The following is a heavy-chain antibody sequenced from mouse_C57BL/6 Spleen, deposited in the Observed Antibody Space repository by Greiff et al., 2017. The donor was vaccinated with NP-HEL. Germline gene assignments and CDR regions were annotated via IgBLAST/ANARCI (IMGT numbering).Heavy chain of an antibody. CDR2: INPNNGGT. J-gene: IGHJ2*01. CDR1: GYTFTDYN. Sequence: EVQLQQSGPELVKPGASVKMSCKASGYTFTDYNMHWVKQSHGKSLEGIGYINPNNGGTSYNQKFKGKATLTVNKSSSTAYMELRSLTSEDSAVYYCARDYYGSSYERGYFDYWGQGTTLTVSS. CDR3: ARDYYGSSYERGYFDY. V-gene: IGHV1-22*01. D-gene: IGHD1-1*01.